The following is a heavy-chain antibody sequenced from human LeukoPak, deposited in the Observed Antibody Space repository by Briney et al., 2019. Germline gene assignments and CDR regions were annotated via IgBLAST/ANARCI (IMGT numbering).Heavy chain of an antibody. J-gene: IGHJ4*02. CDR2: INPNSGGT. CDR3: ARDLSSDILTGYYFDY. Sequence: ASVKVSCKASGYTFTGYYMHWVRQAPGQGLEWMGWINPNSGGTNYAQKFQGRVTMTRDTSISTAYMELSRLRSDDTAVYYCARDLSSDILTGYYFDYWGQGTLVTVSS. D-gene: IGHD3-9*01. V-gene: IGHV1-2*02. CDR1: GYTFTGYY.